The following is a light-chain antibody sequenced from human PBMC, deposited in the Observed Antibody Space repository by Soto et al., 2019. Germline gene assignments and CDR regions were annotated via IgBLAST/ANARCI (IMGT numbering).Light chain of an antibody. CDR3: CSYAGDYTLV. CDR2: DDT. CDR1: VGL. J-gene: IGLJ3*02. Sequence: QSALTQPASVSGSPGQSITISCTGTVGLVSWYQQHPGKVPKLIIYDDTKRPSGVSSRFSGSKSGNTASLTISGLQTEDEGDYYCCSYAGDYTLVFGGGTKVTVL. V-gene: IGLV2-23*01.